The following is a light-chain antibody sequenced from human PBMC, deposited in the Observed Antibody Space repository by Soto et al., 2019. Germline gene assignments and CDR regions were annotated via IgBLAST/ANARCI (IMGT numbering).Light chain of an antibody. CDR3: QSYDSSLSGSG. Sequence: QSALTQPPSVSGAPGQRVTISCTGSSSNIGAAYDVHWYQHLPGTAPKLLIYSNSNRPSGVPDRFSGSKSGTSASLAITGLQAEDEADYDCQSYDSSLSGSGFGTGTRSPS. CDR2: SNS. J-gene: IGLJ1*01. CDR1: SSNIGAAYD. V-gene: IGLV1-40*01.